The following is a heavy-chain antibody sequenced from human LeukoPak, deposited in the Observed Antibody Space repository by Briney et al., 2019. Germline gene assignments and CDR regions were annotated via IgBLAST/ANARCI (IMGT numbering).Heavy chain of an antibody. Sequence: SETLSLTCAVYGGSFSGYYWSWIRQPPGKGLEWIGEINHSGSTNYNPSLKSRVTISVDTSKNQFSLKLSSVTAADTAVYYCARSVVPAAISWDGYWGQGTLVTVSS. CDR3: ARSVVPAAISWDGY. D-gene: IGHD2-2*01. CDR2: INHSGST. V-gene: IGHV4-34*01. CDR1: GGSFSGYY. J-gene: IGHJ4*02.